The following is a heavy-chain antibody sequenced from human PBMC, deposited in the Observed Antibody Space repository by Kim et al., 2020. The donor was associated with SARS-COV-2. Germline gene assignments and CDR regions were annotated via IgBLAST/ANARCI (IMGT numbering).Heavy chain of an antibody. D-gene: IGHD6-13*01. CDR1: GGSISSGGYY. V-gene: IGHV4-31*03. CDR2: IYYSGST. CDR3: ARDHSSSWPGAFDI. J-gene: IGHJ3*02. Sequence: SETLSLTCTVSGGSISSGGYYWSWIRQHPGKGLEWIGYIYYSGSTYYNPSLKSRVTISVDTSKNQFSLKLSSVTAADTAVYYCARDHSSSWPGAFDIWGQGTMVTVSS.